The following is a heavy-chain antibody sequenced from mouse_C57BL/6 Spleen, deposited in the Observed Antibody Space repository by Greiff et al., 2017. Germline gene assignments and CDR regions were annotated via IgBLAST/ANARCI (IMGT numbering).Heavy chain of an antibody. V-gene: IGHV1-15*01. D-gene: IGHD1-1*02. CDR3: TRVPGGSYYAMDD. CDR2: IDPATGGT. J-gene: IGHJ4*01. Sequence: VQLQQSGAELVRPGASVTLSCKASGYTFTDYEMHWVKQTPVHGLEWIGAIDPATGGTAYNQKFKGKAILTADKSSSTAYMELRSLTSEDSAVYYCTRVPGGSYYAMDDWGQGTSVTVSS. CDR1: GYTFTDYE.